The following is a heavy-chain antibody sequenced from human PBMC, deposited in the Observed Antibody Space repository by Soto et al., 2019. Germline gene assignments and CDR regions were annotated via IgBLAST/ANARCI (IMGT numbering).Heavy chain of an antibody. Sequence: SETLSLTCTVSGGSISSSSYYWGWIRQPPGKGLEWIGSIYYSGSTYYNPSLKSRVTISVDTSKNQFSLKLSSVTAADTAVYYCARLARRSRVDGIAVAGRYWGQGTLVTVSS. CDR1: GGSISSSSYY. J-gene: IGHJ4*02. V-gene: IGHV4-39*01. CDR2: IYYSGST. D-gene: IGHD6-19*01. CDR3: ARLARRSRVDGIAVAGRY.